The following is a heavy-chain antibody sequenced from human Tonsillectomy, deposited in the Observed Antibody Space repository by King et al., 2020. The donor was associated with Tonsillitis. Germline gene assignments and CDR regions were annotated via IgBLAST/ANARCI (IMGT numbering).Heavy chain of an antibody. D-gene: IGHD2-2*01. J-gene: IGHJ5*02. CDR3: ARGPQKDCSTTTCYETGYWFDP. Sequence: QLVQSGAEVKKPGASVKVSCKASGYTFTNYDINWVRQATGQGLEWMGWMNPSSGNTGSAQKFQGRVTLTRNTSTSTAYMELSSLRSEDTAVYYCARGPQKDCSTTTCYETGYWFDPWGQGTLVTVSS. V-gene: IGHV1-8*01. CDR1: GYTFTNYD. CDR2: MNPSSGNT.